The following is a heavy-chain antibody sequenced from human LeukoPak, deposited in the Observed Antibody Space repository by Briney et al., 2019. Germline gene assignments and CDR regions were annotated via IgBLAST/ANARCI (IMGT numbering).Heavy chain of an antibody. CDR2: ISGSGGST. J-gene: IGHJ4*02. CDR1: GFTFSSYA. V-gene: IGHV3-23*01. D-gene: IGHD3-22*01. CDR3: AKDLRYYDSSGYSDY. Sequence: PGGSLRLSCAASGFTFSSYAMSWIRQAPEKGLEWVSTISGSGGSTYYADSVKGRFTISRDNSKNTLYLQMNSLRAEDTAVFYCAKDLRYYDSSGYSDYWGQGILVTVSS.